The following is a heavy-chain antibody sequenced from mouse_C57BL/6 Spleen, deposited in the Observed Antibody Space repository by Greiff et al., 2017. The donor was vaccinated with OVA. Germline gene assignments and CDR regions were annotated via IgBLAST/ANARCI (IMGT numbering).Heavy chain of an antibody. V-gene: IGHV1-4*01. CDR1: GYTFTSYT. J-gene: IGHJ3*01. CDR3: ADSNLFAY. D-gene: IGHD2-5*01. CDR2: INPSSGYT. Sequence: VQLQQSGAELARPGASVKMSCKASGYTFTSYTMHWVKQGPGQGLEWIGYINPSSGYTKYNQKFKDKATLTADKSSSTAYMQLSSLTSEDSAVYYCADSNLFAYWGQGTLVTVSA.